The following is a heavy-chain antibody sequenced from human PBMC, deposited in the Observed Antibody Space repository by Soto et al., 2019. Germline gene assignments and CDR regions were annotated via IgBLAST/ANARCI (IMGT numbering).Heavy chain of an antibody. V-gene: IGHV4-31*03. D-gene: IGHD1-1*01. CDR2: IYHTGST. CDR1: WCSISAVLRY. Sequence: TLSITCSFSWCSISAVLRYWTWNRQPPGKGLEWIGSIYHTGSTYYSKSLRSRLTMSVDTSKSQFSLRLSSVTAADTAVYYCARATGTLRSRNCDYWGQGSLVTVSS. J-gene: IGHJ4*02. CDR3: ARATGTLRSRNCDY.